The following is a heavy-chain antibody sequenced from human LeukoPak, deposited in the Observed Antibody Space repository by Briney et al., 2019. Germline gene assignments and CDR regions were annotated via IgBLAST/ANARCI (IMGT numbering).Heavy chain of an antibody. Sequence: SETLSLTCAVYGGSFSGYHWSWIRQPPGKGLEWIGEINHRGSTDYNPSLKSRVTISVDTSKNQFSLKLSSVTAADTAVYYCASTSAMVYFDYWGQGTLVTVSS. CDR3: ASTSAMVYFDY. J-gene: IGHJ4*02. CDR1: GGSFSGYH. V-gene: IGHV4-34*01. D-gene: IGHD5-18*01. CDR2: INHRGST.